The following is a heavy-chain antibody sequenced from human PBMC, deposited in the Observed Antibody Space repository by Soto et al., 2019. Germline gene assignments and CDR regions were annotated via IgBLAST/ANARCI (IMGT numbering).Heavy chain of an antibody. CDR2: IIPIFGTA. V-gene: IGHV1-69*06. J-gene: IGHJ6*02. D-gene: IGHD1-26*01. CDR3: ARGGLPVSRGIVGATRANYYYYYGMDV. Sequence: ASVKVSCKASGGTFSSYAISWVRQAPGQGLEWMGGIIPIFGTANYAQKFQGRATITADKSTSTAYMELSSLRSEDTAVYYCARGGLPVSRGIVGATRANYYYYYGMDVWGQGTTVTVSS. CDR1: GGTFSSYA.